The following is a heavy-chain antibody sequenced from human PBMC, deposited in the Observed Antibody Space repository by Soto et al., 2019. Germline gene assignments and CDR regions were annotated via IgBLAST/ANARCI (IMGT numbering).Heavy chain of an antibody. V-gene: IGHV4-34*12. Sequence: PSETLSLTCAVYGGSFSAYYWSWVRQPPGKGLEWIGEIIHSESTKYNPSLKSRVTISVDTSKNQFSLKLSSVPAEDTAVYYCARQRPTDGRWESANYYGMDVWGQGTPVTVSS. J-gene: IGHJ6*02. D-gene: IGHD1-26*01. CDR3: ARQRPTDGRWESANYYGMDV. CDR1: GGSFSAYY. CDR2: IIHSEST.